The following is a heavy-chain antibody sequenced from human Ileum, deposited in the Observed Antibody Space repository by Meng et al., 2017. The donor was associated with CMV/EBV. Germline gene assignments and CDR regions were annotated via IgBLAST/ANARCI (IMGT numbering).Heavy chain of an antibody. V-gene: IGHV3-21*01. CDR2: ISSTSTYI. Sequence: GESLKISCAASGFTFSNYSMFWVRQAPGKGLEWVSSISSTSTYIYYADALKGRFTISRDNAKNSLSLQMNSRRAEDTAVYYCARRELLYYGMDVWGQGTKVTVSS. J-gene: IGHJ6*02. D-gene: IGHD1-7*01. CDR1: GFTFSNYS. CDR3: ARRELLYYGMDV.